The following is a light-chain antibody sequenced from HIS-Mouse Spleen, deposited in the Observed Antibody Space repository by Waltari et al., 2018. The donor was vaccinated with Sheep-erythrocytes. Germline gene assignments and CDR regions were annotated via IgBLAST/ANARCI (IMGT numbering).Light chain of an antibody. J-gene: IGLJ1*01. Sequence: QSALTQPRSVSGSPGQSVTISCTGTSSDVGGYNYVSWYQHHPGKAPKLMIYDVSKRPSGVPDRFSGYKSGNTASLTISGLQAEDEADYYCCSYAGSYNHVFATGTKVTVL. V-gene: IGLV2-11*01. CDR3: CSYAGSYNHV. CDR2: DVS. CDR1: SSDVGGYNY.